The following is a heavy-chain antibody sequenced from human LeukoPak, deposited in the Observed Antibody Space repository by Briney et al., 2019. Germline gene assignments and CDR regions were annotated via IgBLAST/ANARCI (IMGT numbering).Heavy chain of an antibody. J-gene: IGHJ4*02. CDR2: ISGSGGST. CDR1: GFTFSTYW. CDR3: ANEYASGH. Sequence: TGGSLRLSCAASGFTFSTYWMTWVRQAPGKGLEWVSGISGSGGSTYYPDSVKGRFTISRDNSKNTLYLQMNSLRAEDTAVYYCANEYASGHWGQGTLVTVSS. V-gene: IGHV3-23*01. D-gene: IGHD6-19*01.